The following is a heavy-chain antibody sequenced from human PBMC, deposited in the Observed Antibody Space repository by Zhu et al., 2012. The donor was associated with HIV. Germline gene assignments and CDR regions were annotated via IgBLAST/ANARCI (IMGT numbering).Heavy chain of an antibody. V-gene: IGHV4-30-4*01. D-gene: IGHD1-1*01. Sequence: VQLQESGPGLVKPSQTLSLTCTVSGGSINSGDYYWSWIRQPPGKGLEWIGYIYYSGSTYYNPSLKSRLTISLDTSKNQFSLKLSSATAADMAVYYCARVRRTGTYFFDYWGQGILVTVSS. J-gene: IGHJ4*02. CDR3: ARVRRTGTYFFDY. CDR1: GGSINSGDYY. CDR2: IYYSGST.